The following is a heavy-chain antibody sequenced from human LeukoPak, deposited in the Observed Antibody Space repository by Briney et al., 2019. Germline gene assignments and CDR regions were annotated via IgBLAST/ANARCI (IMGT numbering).Heavy chain of an antibody. V-gene: IGHV3-23*01. CDR2: ISGSGGST. CDR1: GFTFSSYA. CDR3: AKVFPSGIAAAGHFDY. Sequence: PGGSLRLSCAASGFTFSSYAMSWVRQAQGKGLEWVSGISGSGGSTYYADSVKGRFTISRDNSKNTLYLQMNSLRAEDTAVYYCAKVFPSGIAAAGHFDYWGQGTLVTVSS. J-gene: IGHJ4*02. D-gene: IGHD6-13*01.